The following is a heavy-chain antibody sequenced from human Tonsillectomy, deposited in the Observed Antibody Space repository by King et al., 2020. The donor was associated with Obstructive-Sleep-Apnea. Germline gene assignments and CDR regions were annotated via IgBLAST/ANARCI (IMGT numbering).Heavy chain of an antibody. Sequence: QLQESGPGLVKPSETLSLTCTVSGGSISSYYWSWIRQPPGKGLGWIGDIYYSGSTNYNPSLKSRVTISVDTSKNQFSLKLSSVTAADTAVYYCARDGSGYYYFDYWGQGTLVTVSS. CDR1: GGSISSYY. CDR2: IYYSGST. J-gene: IGHJ4*02. CDR3: ARDGSGYYYFDY. V-gene: IGHV4-59*01. D-gene: IGHD3-22*01.